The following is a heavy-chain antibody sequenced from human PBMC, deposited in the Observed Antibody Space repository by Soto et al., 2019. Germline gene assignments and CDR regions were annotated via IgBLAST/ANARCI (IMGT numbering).Heavy chain of an antibody. V-gene: IGHV5-51*04. CDR2: IYPGDSDT. J-gene: IGHJ4*02. CDR3: ARVIAVAGTQVADYFDY. CDR1: GYSFTSYW. D-gene: IGHD6-19*01. Sequence: GESLKISCKGSGYSFTSYWIGWVRQMPGKGLEWMGIIYPGDSDTRYSPSFQGQVTISADKPISTAYLQWSSLKASDTAMYYCARVIAVAGTQVADYFDYWGQGTLVTVSS.